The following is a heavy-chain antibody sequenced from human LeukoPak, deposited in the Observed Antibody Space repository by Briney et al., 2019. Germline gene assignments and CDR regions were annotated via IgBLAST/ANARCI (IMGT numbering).Heavy chain of an antibody. V-gene: IGHV4-59*01. Sequence: SETLSLTCTVSGGSISSYYWSWIRQPPGKGLEWIGYIYYSGSTDYSPSLKSRVTISVDTSKNQFSLKLSSVTAADTAVYYCARDKWFGELSDWDQGTLVTVSS. D-gene: IGHD3-10*01. CDR3: ARDKWFGELSD. CDR1: GGSISSYY. CDR2: IYYSGST. J-gene: IGHJ4*02.